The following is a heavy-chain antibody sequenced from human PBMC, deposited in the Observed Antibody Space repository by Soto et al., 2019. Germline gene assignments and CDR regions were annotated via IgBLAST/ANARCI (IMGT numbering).Heavy chain of an antibody. CDR1: GVSVTSGGFF. D-gene: IGHD2-2*01. CDR2: ISYSGSA. Sequence: VLLQESGPGLVEPSQTLSLTCTVSGVSVTSGGFFWSWIRHHPANGLAWIGYISYSGSAYYSPSLQSRVSIAAYTSSKQFSLRLTSLTAADTAVYFCARLLCSGNSCSLGGGFDIWGQGTTVTVSS. V-gene: IGHV4-31*03. J-gene: IGHJ3*02. CDR3: ARLLCSGNSCSLGGGFDI.